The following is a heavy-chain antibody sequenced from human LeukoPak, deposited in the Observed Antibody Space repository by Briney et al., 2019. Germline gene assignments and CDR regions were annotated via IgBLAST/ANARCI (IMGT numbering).Heavy chain of an antibody. CDR2: VSYDGRNT. J-gene: IGHJ1*01. CDR1: GFAFSSYA. D-gene: IGHD1-26*01. V-gene: IGHV3-30-3*01. CDR3: AGSSGSYYGY. Sequence: GGSLRLSCAASGFAFSSYAMHWVRQAPGKGLEWVAAVSYDGRNTYYADSVKGRFTFSRDNSKNMVYLQMNSLRPEDTAVYYRAGSSGSYYGYWGQGTLVTVSS.